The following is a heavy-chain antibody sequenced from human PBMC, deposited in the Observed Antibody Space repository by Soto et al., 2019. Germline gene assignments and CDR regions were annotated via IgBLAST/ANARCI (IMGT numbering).Heavy chain of an antibody. CDR2: IYYSGST. V-gene: IGHV4-39*01. CDR3: ARRPQTRYQGYQRWFDP. J-gene: IGHJ5*02. D-gene: IGHD6-25*01. Sequence: SETLSLTCTVSGGSISSSSYYWGWIRQPPGKGLEWIGSIYYSGSTYYNPSLKSRVTISVDTSKNQFSLKLSSVTAADTAVYYCARRPQTRYQGYQRWFDPWGQGTLVTVSS. CDR1: GGSISSSSYY.